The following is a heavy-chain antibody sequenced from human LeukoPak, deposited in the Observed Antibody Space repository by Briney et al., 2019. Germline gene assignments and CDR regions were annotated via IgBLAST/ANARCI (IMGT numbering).Heavy chain of an antibody. Sequence: GGSLRLSCAASGFTFSGHAMTWVRQAPGKGLDWVSVISGSGTNTYYADSVKGRFTISRDNSKNTLNVQMNSLRAEDTAVYYCAKVRRDSSGSFFDYWGQGTLVTVSS. V-gene: IGHV3-23*01. J-gene: IGHJ4*02. CDR2: ISGSGTNT. CDR1: GFTFSGHA. CDR3: AKVRRDSSGSFFDY. D-gene: IGHD3-10*01.